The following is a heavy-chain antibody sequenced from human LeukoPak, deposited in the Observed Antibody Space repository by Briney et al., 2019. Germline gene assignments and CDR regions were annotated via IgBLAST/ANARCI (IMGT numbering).Heavy chain of an antibody. CDR3: ARGFVSQGRFDS. D-gene: IGHD3-10*01. V-gene: IGHV1-2*02. Sequence: ASVKISCKASGYTFTGYYMHWVRQAPGQGLEWMGWINPNSGGTNYAQKFQGRVTMTRDTSISTAYMELSRLRSDDTAVYYCARGFVSQGRFDSWGEGTLVTVSS. J-gene: IGHJ4*02. CDR2: INPNSGGT. CDR1: GYTFTGYY.